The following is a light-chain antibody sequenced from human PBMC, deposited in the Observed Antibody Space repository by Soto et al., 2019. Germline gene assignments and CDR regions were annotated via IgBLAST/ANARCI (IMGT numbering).Light chain of an antibody. V-gene: IGKV1-17*01. CDR1: QDIRND. CDR3: QQYNNWPLT. CDR2: AAS. J-gene: IGKJ4*01. Sequence: DIQMTQSPSSLSASVGDRVTITCRASQDIRNDLDWHQQKPGKAPKRLIYAASSLQSGVPSRFSGSGSGTEFTLTISSLQAEDFATYYCQQYNNWPLTFGGGTKVDIK.